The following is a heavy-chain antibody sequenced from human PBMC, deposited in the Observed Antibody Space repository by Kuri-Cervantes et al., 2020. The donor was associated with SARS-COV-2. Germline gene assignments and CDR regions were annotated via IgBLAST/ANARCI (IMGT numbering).Heavy chain of an antibody. J-gene: IGHJ6*02. Sequence: SVKVSCKASGGTFSSYAISWVRQAPGQGLEWMGGIIPIFGIANYAQKFQGRVTITADKSTSTAYMELSSLRSEDTAVYYCARDYPPKIVGATNYYYYYGMDVWGQGTTVTVSS. CDR1: GGTFSSYA. D-gene: IGHD1-26*01. CDR2: IIPIFGIA. V-gene: IGHV1-69*10. CDR3: ARDYPPKIVGATNYYYYYGMDV.